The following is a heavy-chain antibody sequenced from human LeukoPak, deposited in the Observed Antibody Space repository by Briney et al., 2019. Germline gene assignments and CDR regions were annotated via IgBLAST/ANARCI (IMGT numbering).Heavy chain of an antibody. CDR2: IYYSGST. CDR3: ARLGYYDSSGYYEDTFAFDI. J-gene: IGHJ3*02. Sequence: SETLSLTCTVSGGSISSYFWSWIRQPPGKGLEWIGYIYYSGSTKYNPSLKGRVTISVDTSKNQFSLKLSSVTAADTDVYYCARLGYYDSSGYYEDTFAFDIWGQGTMVTVSS. V-gene: IGHV4-59*08. CDR1: GGSISSYF. D-gene: IGHD3-22*01.